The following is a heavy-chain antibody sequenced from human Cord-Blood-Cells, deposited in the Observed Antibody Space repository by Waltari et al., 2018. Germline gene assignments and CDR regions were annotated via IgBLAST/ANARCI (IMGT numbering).Heavy chain of an antibody. J-gene: IGHJ4*02. D-gene: IGHD7-27*01. V-gene: IGHV3-30-3*01. CDR2: ISYDGSNK. Sequence: QVQLVESGGGVVQPGRSLRLSCAASGFTFSSYAMHWVRQAPGKGLEWVAVISYDGSNKYYADSVKGRFTISRDNSKNTLYLQMNSLRAEDTAVYYCARWSDWGLSFDYWGQGTLVTVSS. CDR3: ARWSDWGLSFDY. CDR1: GFTFSSYA.